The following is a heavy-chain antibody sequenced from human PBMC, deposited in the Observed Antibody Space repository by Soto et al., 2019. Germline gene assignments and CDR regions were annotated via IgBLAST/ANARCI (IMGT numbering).Heavy chain of an antibody. V-gene: IGHV4-31*03. J-gene: IGHJ5*01. D-gene: IGHD3-3*01. CDR3: AGRTSLTSVEIFSGGLSGYNWVDP. Sequence: SETLSLTCTVSGGSISSGGYYWSWIRQHPGKGLEWIGYIYYSGSTYYNPSLKSRVTMSVDTSKNQFSLKLSSVTAADTAVYYCAGRTSLTSVEIFSGGLSGYNWVDPWGRGTLVTVSS. CDR1: GGSISSGGYY. CDR2: IYYSGST.